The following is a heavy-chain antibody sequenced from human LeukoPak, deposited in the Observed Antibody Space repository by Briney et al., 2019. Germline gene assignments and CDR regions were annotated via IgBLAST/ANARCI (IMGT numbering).Heavy chain of an antibody. J-gene: IGHJ5*02. CDR1: GGSISSGDYY. V-gene: IGHV4-30-4*01. CDR2: IYYSGST. CDR3: ARVGGSGYNWFDP. D-gene: IGHD3-10*01. Sequence: SETLSLTCTVSGGSISSGDYYWSWIRQPPGKGLEWIGYIYYSGSTYYNPSLKSRVTISVGTSKNQFSLKLSSVTAADTAVYYCARVGGSGYNWFDPWGQGTLVTVSS.